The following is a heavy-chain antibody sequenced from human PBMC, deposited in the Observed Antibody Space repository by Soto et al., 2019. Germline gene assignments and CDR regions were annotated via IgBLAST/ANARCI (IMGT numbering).Heavy chain of an antibody. V-gene: IGHV3-21*01. Sequence: EVQLVESGGGLVKPGGSLRLSCAASGFTFSSYSMNWVRQAPEKGLEWVSSISSSSSYIYYADSVKGRFTISRDNAKNSLYLQMNILRAEDTAVYYCARSPNDYDYIWGSYRLSFDYWGQGTLVTVSS. D-gene: IGHD3-16*02. CDR1: GFTFSSYS. CDR3: ARSPNDYDYIWGSYRLSFDY. CDR2: ISSSSSYI. J-gene: IGHJ4*02.